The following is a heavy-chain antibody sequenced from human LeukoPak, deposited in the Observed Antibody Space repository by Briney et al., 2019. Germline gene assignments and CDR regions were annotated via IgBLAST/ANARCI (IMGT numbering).Heavy chain of an antibody. CDR3: ARGPTYSVQYAFDI. D-gene: IGHD2-15*01. CDR1: GYTFTSYD. CDR2: MNPNSGNT. J-gene: IGHJ3*02. Sequence: ASVKVSCKASGYTFTSYDINWVRQATGQGLEWMGWMNPNSGNTGYAQKFQGRVTITRNTSISTAYMELSSLRSEDTAVYYCARGPTYSVQYAFDIWGQGTMVTVSS. V-gene: IGHV1-8*03.